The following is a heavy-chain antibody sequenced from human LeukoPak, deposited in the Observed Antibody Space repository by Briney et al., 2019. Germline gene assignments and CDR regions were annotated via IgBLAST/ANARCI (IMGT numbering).Heavy chain of an antibody. Sequence: SVKVSCKASGGTFSSYAISWVRQAPGQGLEWMGGVILIFGTANYAQKFQGRVTITADGSTSTAYMELSSLRSEDTAVYYCARDNTYYDILTGYWSGYYFDYWGQGTLVTVSS. CDR1: GGTFSSYA. V-gene: IGHV1-69*13. CDR2: VILIFGTA. J-gene: IGHJ4*02. D-gene: IGHD3-9*01. CDR3: ARDNTYYDILTGYWSGYYFDY.